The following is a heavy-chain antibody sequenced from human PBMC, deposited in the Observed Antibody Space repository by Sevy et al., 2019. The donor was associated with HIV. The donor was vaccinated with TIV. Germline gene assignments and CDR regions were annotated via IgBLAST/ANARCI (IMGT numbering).Heavy chain of an antibody. Sequence: GGSLRLSCAASGFTFSSYEMNWVRQAPGKGLEWVSYISSSGSTIYYADSVKGRFTISRDNAKNSLYLQMNSLRAEDTAIYYCARVGYVGTSMVSAFDIWGQGTMVTVSS. J-gene: IGHJ3*02. CDR2: ISSSGSTI. D-gene: IGHD5-18*01. CDR3: ARVGYVGTSMVSAFDI. CDR1: GFTFSSYE. V-gene: IGHV3-48*03.